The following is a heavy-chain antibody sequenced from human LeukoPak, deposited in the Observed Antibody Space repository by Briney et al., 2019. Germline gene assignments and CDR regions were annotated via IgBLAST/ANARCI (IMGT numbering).Heavy chain of an antibody. D-gene: IGHD1-14*01. CDR3: AKAATWYDLSYYFDY. CDR1: GGTFSSYA. Sequence: GASVKVSCKASGGTFSSYAISWVRQAPGQRLEWMGRIIPIFGIANYAQKFQGRVTITADKSTSTAYMELSSLRSEDTAVYYCAKAATWYDLSYYFDYWGQGTLVTVSS. J-gene: IGHJ4*02. CDR2: IIPIFGIA. V-gene: IGHV1-69*04.